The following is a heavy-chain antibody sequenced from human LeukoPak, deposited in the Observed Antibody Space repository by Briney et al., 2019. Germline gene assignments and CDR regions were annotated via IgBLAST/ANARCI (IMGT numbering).Heavy chain of an antibody. CDR3: ARTKRTHCSGGTCDDAFDI. CDR1: GGSFSGYY. D-gene: IGHD2-15*01. CDR2: INHSGST. V-gene: IGHV4-34*01. J-gene: IGHJ3*02. Sequence: SETLSLTCAVYGGSFSGYYWSWIRQPPGKGLEWIGEINHSGSTNYNPSLKSRVTISVDTSMNQFSLTLSSVTAADTAVYYCARTKRTHCSGGTCDDAFDIWGQGTMVTVSS.